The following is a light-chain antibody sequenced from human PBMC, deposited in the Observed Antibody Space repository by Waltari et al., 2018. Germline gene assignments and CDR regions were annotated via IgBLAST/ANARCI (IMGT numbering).Light chain of an antibody. J-gene: IGLJ2*01. CDR3: SSFTTSHTLL. V-gene: IGLV2-14*01. CDR1: SSDVGHYNY. CDR2: EVS. Sequence: QSALTQPAPVSGPPGQPITIPCTGTSSDVGHYNYVSWYQQHSGKAPKLIIYEVSHRPSGISYRFSASKSGNTASLTITGLQTEDEADYYCSSFTTSHTLLFGGGTKLTV.